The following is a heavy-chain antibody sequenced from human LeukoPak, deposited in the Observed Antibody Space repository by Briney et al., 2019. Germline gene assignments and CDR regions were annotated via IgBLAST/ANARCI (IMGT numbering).Heavy chain of an antibody. D-gene: IGHD6-19*01. CDR1: GFTFSSHE. J-gene: IGHJ6*02. Sequence: PGGSLRLSCAASGFTFSSHEMNWVRQAPGKGLEWVSYISSSGSTIYYADSVKGRFTISRDNAKNSLYLQMNSLRAEDTAVYYCARCDSSGWTRYYYGMDVWGQGTTVTVSS. CDR3: ARCDSSGWTRYYYGMDV. CDR2: ISSSGSTI. V-gene: IGHV3-48*03.